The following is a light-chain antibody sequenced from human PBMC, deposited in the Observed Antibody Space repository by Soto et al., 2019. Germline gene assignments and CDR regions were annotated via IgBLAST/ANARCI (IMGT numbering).Light chain of an antibody. V-gene: IGKV3D-15*01. Sequence: ESALTQSPGTLSLSPGERATLSCGSSQSVSNNYLAWYQQKPGQAPRLLIFHASTRATGIPARFSGSGSVTDFTLTISSLQSEDFAVYYCQQYNNGTPVTFGPGTKVD. CDR1: QSVSNN. CDR2: HAS. J-gene: IGKJ3*01. CDR3: QQYNNGTPVT.